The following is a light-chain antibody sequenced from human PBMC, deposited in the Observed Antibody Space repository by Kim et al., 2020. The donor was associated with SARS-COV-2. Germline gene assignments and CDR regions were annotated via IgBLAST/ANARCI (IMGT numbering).Light chain of an antibody. CDR1: QSVSIN. CDR2: GAS. Sequence: SPGERATLSCRASQSVSINLAWYQQKPGQAPRLLIYGASTRATGIPARFSGSGSETEFTLTISSLQSEDFALYYCQQYHIWPPITFGQGTRLEIK. J-gene: IGKJ5*01. V-gene: IGKV3-15*01. CDR3: QQYHIWPPIT.